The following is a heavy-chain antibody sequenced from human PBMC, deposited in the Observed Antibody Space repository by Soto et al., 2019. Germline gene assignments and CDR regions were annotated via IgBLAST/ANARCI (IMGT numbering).Heavy chain of an antibody. CDR3: ARGSSPANYYDSSGSPGY. J-gene: IGHJ4*02. V-gene: IGHV1-69*13. CDR2: IIPIFGTA. CDR1: GGTFSSYA. Sequence: ASVKVSCKASGGTFSSYAISWVRQAPGQGLEWMGGIIPIFGTANYAQKFQGRVTITADESTSTAYMELSSLRSEDTAVYYCARGSSPANYYDSSGSPGYWGQGTLVTVSS. D-gene: IGHD3-22*01.